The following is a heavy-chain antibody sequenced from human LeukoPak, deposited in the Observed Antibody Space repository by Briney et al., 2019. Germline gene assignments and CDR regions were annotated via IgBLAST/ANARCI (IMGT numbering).Heavy chain of an antibody. Sequence: PSETLSLTRTVSGGSISSSPYYWGWIRQPPGKGLEWIGSIYYSGSPYYNPSLKSRVTISVDTSKNQFSLKLSSVTAADTAVYYCARGGNQQLVPKWFDPWGQGTLVTVSS. J-gene: IGHJ5*02. V-gene: IGHV4-39*07. D-gene: IGHD6-13*01. CDR2: IYYSGSP. CDR3: ARGGNQQLVPKWFDP. CDR1: GGSISSSPYY.